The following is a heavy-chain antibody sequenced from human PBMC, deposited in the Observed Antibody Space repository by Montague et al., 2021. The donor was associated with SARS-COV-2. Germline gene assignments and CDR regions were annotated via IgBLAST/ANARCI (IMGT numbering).Heavy chain of an antibody. CDR2: LYRSGSV. CDR3: VRGAEEAHFAMDV. J-gene: IGHJ6*02. Sequence: SETLSLTCTVSGGFTSDSYYWAWIRQAPGKGLEWLGSLYRSGSVYSNPSLKSRVSISVDKSKNHFSLRLTSATAAETAVYYCVRGAEEAHFAMDVWGQGATVTVSS. D-gene: IGHD3-10*01. V-gene: IGHV4-39*02. CDR1: GGFTSDSYY.